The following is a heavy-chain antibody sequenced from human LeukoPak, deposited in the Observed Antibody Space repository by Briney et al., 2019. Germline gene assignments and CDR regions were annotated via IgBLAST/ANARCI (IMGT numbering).Heavy chain of an antibody. D-gene: IGHD6-19*01. V-gene: IGHV1-2*06. CDR1: GYTLTGYY. J-gene: IGHJ4*02. Sequence: GASVKVSCKASGYTLTGYYMHWVRQAPGQGLEWMGRINPNSGGTNYAQKFQGKVTMTRDTSISTAYMELSRLRSDDTAVYYCASLSSGWPGGVDYWGQGTLVTVSS. CDR3: ASLSSGWPGGVDY. CDR2: INPNSGGT.